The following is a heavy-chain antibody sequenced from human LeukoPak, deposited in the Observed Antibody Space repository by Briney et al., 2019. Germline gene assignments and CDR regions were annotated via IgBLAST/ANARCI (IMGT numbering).Heavy chain of an antibody. Sequence: AGGSLRLSCVASGFSFNSYWMSWLRQAPGKGLEWVASIKQDGSDKYYVDSVKGRFTISKDNARNSLYLQMNSLRVEDTAIYYCAREDHSTYIYWSQGTLVTVSS. CDR1: GFSFNSYW. J-gene: IGHJ4*02. V-gene: IGHV3-7*01. D-gene: IGHD4-11*01. CDR3: AREDHSTYIY. CDR2: IKQDGSDK.